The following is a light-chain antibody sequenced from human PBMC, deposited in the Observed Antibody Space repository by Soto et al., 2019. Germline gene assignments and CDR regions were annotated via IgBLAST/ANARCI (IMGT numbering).Light chain of an antibody. V-gene: IGLV2-14*01. CDR2: EVS. CDR1: ATDVGDYNY. Sequence: QSALTQPASVSGSPGQSITISCTGTATDVGDYNYVSWYQQHPGKAPKLIIYEVSYRPSGVSNRFSGSKSGNTASLTISGLQAGDEADYYCCSYTSTSSRVFGPGTKLTVL. CDR3: CSYTSTSSRV. J-gene: IGLJ1*01.